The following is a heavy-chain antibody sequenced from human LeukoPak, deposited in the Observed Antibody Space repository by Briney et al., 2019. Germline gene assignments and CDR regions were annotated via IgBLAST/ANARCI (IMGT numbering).Heavy chain of an antibody. D-gene: IGHD5-18*01. J-gene: IGHJ4*02. Sequence: GGSLRLSRAASGFTHSINYMIGVRHAPGKGLEGVSLLFSCGNKYHPDPVKGRFTISRHNSGNTLYLQMNSLRAEDTAVYYCARVGPGYTYVYGATYYFDSWGQGTLVTVSS. V-gene: IGHV3-53*04. CDR2: LFSCGNK. CDR3: ARVGPGYTYVYGATYYFDS. CDR1: GFTHSINY.